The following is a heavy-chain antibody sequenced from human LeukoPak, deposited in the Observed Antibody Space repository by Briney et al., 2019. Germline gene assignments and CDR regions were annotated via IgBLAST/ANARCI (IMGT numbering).Heavy chain of an antibody. D-gene: IGHD3-22*01. CDR2: VFYSGTT. V-gene: IGHV4-59*08. J-gene: IGHJ5*02. Sequence: PSETLSLTCTVAGGSISGYYWNWIRQSPGKGLEWIGYVFYSGTTKYNPSLESRVTMSVDTSQNQFSLKLSSVTAADTAVYYCARHESSWYLYSRFDPWGQGTQVTVSS. CDR1: GGSISGYY. CDR3: ARHESSWYLYSRFDP.